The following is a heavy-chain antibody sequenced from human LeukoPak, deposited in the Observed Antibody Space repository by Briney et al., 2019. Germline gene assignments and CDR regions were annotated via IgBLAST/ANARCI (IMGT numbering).Heavy chain of an antibody. Sequence: PGGSLRLSCEASGFIFSSYSINWVRQAPGKGLEWVSSISSGGTKIYYADSVKGRFTISRDDVKKSVYLQMNSLRVEDTAVYYCARDFLAAGHYWGQGTQVTVSS. D-gene: IGHD6-13*01. CDR2: ISSGGTKI. V-gene: IGHV3-21*01. CDR3: ARDFLAAGHY. CDR1: GFIFSSYS. J-gene: IGHJ4*02.